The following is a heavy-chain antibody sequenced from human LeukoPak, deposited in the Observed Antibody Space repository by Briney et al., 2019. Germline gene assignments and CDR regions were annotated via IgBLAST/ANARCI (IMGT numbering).Heavy chain of an antibody. V-gene: IGHV1-69*13. J-gene: IGHJ4*02. CDR2: IIPIFGTA. CDR3: AIHIVGATNFDY. Sequence: GASVKVSCKASRGTFSSYAISWVRQAPGQGLEWMGGIIPIFGTANYAQKFQGRVTITADESTSTAYMELSSLRSEDTAVYYCAIHIVGATNFDYWGQGTLVTVSS. D-gene: IGHD1-26*01. CDR1: RGTFSSYA.